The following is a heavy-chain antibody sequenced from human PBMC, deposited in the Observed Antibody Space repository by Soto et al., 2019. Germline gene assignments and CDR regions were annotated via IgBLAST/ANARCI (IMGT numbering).Heavy chain of an antibody. CDR3: ARCGMTGTIEGY. CDR2: ISSSGDTI. J-gene: IGHJ4*02. V-gene: IGHV3-11*01. Sequence: QVQLVESGGGLVKPGGSLRLSCATSGFTFSDYYMSWIRQAPGKGLEWVSYISSSGDTIYHAGSVKGRFTISRDNAKNSLYLHMNRLRADDTAVYYCARCGMTGTIEGYWGQGTLVTVSS. CDR1: GFTFSDYY. D-gene: IGHD1-7*01.